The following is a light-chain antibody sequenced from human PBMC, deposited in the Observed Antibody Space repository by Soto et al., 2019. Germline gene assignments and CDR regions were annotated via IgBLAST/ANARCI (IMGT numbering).Light chain of an antibody. Sequence: QSALTQPASVSGSPGQSITISCTGTSSDVGGCNYVSWYQHHPGKAPKLIIYDVSNRPSGVSIRFSGSKSDNTDSLTISGLQPEDEADYHCSSYTTSNTRQIVVGTGTKVAVL. CDR1: SSDVGGCNY. CDR3: SSYTTSNTRQIV. J-gene: IGLJ1*01. CDR2: DVS. V-gene: IGLV2-14*03.